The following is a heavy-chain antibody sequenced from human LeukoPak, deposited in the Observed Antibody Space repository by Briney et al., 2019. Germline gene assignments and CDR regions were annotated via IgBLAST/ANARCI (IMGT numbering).Heavy chain of an antibody. CDR3: ARLVGATRFDY. CDR1: GGSFSGYY. CDR2: INHSGST. Sequence: SETLSLTCAVYGGSFSGYYWSWIRQPPGKGLEWIGEINHSGSTNYNPSLKSRVTISVDTSKNQFSLKLSSVTAADTAVYYCARLVGATRFDYWGQGTLVTVSS. V-gene: IGHV4-34*01. J-gene: IGHJ4*02. D-gene: IGHD1-26*01.